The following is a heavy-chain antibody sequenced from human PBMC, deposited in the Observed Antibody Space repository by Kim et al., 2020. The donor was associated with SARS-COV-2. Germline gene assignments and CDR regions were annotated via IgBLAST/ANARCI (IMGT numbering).Heavy chain of an antibody. CDR3: AKDPAVEVLRYSGATNYYYGMDV. CDR2: IWYDGSNK. CDR1: GFTFSSYG. J-gene: IGHJ6*02. Sequence: GGSLRLSCAASGFTFSSYGMHWVRQAPGKGLEWVAVIWYDGSNKYYADSVKGRFTISRDNSKNTLYLQMNSLRAEDTAVYYCAKDPAVEVLRYSGATNYYYGMDVWGQGTTVTVSS. D-gene: IGHD3-9*01. V-gene: IGHV3-33*06.